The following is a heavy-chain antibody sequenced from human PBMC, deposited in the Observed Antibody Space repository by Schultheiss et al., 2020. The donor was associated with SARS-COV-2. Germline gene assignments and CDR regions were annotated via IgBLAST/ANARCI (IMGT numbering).Heavy chain of an antibody. V-gene: IGHV1-46*01. Sequence: ASVKVSCKASGGTFSSYAISWVRQAPGQGLEWMGIINPSGGSTSYAQKFQGRVTMTTDTSTSTAYMELRSLRSDDTAVYYCARNYDYIWGSSYYFDYWGQGTLVTVSS. CDR3: ARNYDYIWGSSYYFDY. CDR2: INPSGGST. J-gene: IGHJ4*02. CDR1: GGTFSSYA. D-gene: IGHD3-16*01.